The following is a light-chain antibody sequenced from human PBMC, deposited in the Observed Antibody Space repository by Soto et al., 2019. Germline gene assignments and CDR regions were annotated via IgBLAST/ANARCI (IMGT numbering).Light chain of an antibody. CDR3: SSKSSGSTPML. J-gene: IGLJ3*02. Sequence: QSALTQPASVSGSPGQSITISCTGTSSDVGGYRFVSWYQHHPGEAPKLIIYEVSNRPSGVSYRFSGSKSANTASLTISGLQAEDESLYYCSSKSSGSTPMLFGGGTKVTVL. CDR2: EVS. V-gene: IGLV2-14*01. CDR1: SSDVGGYRF.